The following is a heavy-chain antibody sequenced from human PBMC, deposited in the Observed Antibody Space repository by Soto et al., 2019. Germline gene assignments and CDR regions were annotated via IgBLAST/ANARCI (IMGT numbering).Heavy chain of an antibody. J-gene: IGHJ3*02. D-gene: IGHD2-15*01. CDR2: ISYDGSNK. CDR3: AKDQWGPVVVGDDAFDI. Sequence: QVQLVESGGGVVQPGRSLRLSCAASGFTFSSYGMHWVRQAPGKGLEWVAVISYDGSNKYYADSVKGRFTISRDNSKKTLYLQMNSLRDEDMAVYYGAKDQWGPVVVGDDAFDIWGQGTMVTVSS. V-gene: IGHV3-30*18. CDR1: GFTFSSYG.